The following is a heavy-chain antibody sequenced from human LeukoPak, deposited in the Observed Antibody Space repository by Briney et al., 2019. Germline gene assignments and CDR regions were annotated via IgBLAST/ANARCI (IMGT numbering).Heavy chain of an antibody. D-gene: IGHD6-13*01. CDR3: ARVSSSWYWNDAFDI. V-gene: IGHV4-59*01. CDR2: IYYSGST. CDR1: GGSISSYY. Sequence: SETLSFTCTVSGGSISSYYWSWIRQPPGKGLEWKGYIYYSGSTNYNPSLKSRVTISVDTSKNQFSLKLSSVTAADTAVYYCARVSSSWYWNDAFDIWGQGTMVTVSS. J-gene: IGHJ3*02.